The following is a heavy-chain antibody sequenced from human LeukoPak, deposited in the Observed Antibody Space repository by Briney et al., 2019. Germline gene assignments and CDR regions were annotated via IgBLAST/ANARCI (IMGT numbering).Heavy chain of an antibody. CDR1: GGSISSYY. V-gene: IGHV4-59*01. D-gene: IGHD3-22*01. J-gene: IGHJ3*02. CDR3: ARTTYYYDSSGFLGVDAFDI. CDR2: IYYSGST. Sequence: SETLSLTCTVSGGSISSYYWSWIRQPPGEGLEWIGYIYYSGSTNYNPSLKSRVTISVDTSKTQFSLKLSSVTAADTAVYYCARTTYYYDSSGFLGVDAFDIWGQGTMVTVSS.